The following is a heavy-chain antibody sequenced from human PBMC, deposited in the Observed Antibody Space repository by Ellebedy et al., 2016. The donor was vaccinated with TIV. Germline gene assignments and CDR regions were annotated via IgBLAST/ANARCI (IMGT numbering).Heavy chain of an antibody. J-gene: IGHJ4*02. CDR2: IDPSDSYT. CDR1: GYSFTSYW. CDR3: ASIAGGSRSGPLGY. Sequence: ASVKVSCKGSGYSFTSYWISWVRQMPGKGLEWMGKIDPSDSYTNYSPSFQGHVTISADKSISTAYVQWSSLKASDTAMYYCASIAGGSRSGPLGYWGQGTLVTVSS. D-gene: IGHD3-10*01. V-gene: IGHV5-10-1*01.